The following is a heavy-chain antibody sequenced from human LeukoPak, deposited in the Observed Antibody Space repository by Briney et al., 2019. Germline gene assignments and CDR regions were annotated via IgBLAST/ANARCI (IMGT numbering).Heavy chain of an antibody. D-gene: IGHD6-13*01. CDR1: GYTFTSYD. J-gene: IGHJ4*02. CDR2: MNPNSGNT. V-gene: IGHV1-8*01. Sequence: ASVKVSCKASGYTFTSYDINWVRQATGQGLEWMGWMNPNSGNTGYAQKFQGRVTMTRNTSISTAYMELSSLRSEDTAVYYCARERSSWSNPDYWGQGTLVTVSS. CDR3: ARERSSWSNPDY.